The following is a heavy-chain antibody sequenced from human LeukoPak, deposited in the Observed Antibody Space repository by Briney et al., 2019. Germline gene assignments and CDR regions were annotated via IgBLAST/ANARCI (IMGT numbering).Heavy chain of an antibody. CDR1: GFTFSSYG. J-gene: IGHJ4*02. CDR3: ARVVYDFWSGPFDY. CDR2: ISYDGSNK. Sequence: GGSLRLSCAASGFTFSSYGMHWVRQAPGKGLEWVAVISYDGSNKYYADSVKGRFTISRDNSKNTLYLQMNSLRAEDTAVYYCARVVYDFWSGPFDYWGQGTLVTVSS. V-gene: IGHV3-30*19. D-gene: IGHD3-3*01.